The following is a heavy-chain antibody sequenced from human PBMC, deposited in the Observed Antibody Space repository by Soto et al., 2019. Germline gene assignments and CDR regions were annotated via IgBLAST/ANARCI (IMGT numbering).Heavy chain of an antibody. CDR1: GFSFSDTV. D-gene: IGHD3-10*01. J-gene: IGHJ4*02. V-gene: IGHV3-23*05. CDR3: AKPESSDY. CDR2: INTRGTTT. Sequence: EVQLLESGGGLVQPGGSLRLYCAASGFSFSDTVMTWVRQAPGKGLEWVSAINTRGTTTIYTDSVRGRFTVSRDNSKNMVYLQMNSLRAEDTAVYYCAKPESSDYGGQGTLVTVSS.